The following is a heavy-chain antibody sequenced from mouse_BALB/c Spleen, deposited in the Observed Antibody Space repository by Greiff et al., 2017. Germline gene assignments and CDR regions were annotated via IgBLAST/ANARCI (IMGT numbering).Heavy chain of an antibody. V-gene: IGHV2-9*02. Sequence: VQLKESGPGLVAPSQSLSITCTVSGFSLTSYGVHWVRQPPGKGLEWLGVIWAGGSTNYNSALMSRLSISKDNSKSQVFLKMNSLQTDDTAMYYCARGPYGNYWYFDVWGAGTTVTVSS. CDR1: GFSLTSYG. CDR2: IWAGGST. CDR3: ARGPYGNYWYFDV. J-gene: IGHJ1*01. D-gene: IGHD2-1*01.